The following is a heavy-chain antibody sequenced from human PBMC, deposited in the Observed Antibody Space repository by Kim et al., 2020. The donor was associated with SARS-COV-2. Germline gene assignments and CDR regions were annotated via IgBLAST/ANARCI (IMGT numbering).Heavy chain of an antibody. D-gene: IGHD2-2*01. CDR2: INHSGST. CDR1: GGSFSGYY. V-gene: IGHV4-34*01. J-gene: IGHJ5*01. Sequence: SETLSLTCAVYGGSFSGYYWSWIRQPPGKGLEWIGEINHSGSTNYNPSLKSRVTISVDTSKNQFSLKLSSVTAADTAVYYCATLIRGYCSSTSCSDGWF. CDR3: ATLIRGYCSSTSCSDGWF.